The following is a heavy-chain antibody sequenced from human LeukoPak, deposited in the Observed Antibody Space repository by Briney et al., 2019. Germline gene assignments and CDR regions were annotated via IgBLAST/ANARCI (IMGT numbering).Heavy chain of an antibody. Sequence: GSSVKVSCKASGGTFSSYAISWVRQAPGQGLEWMGGIIPIFGTANYAQKFQGRVTITADKSTSTAYMELSSLRSEDTAVYYCAREDYYDSSGYYPLDYWGQGTLVTVSS. V-gene: IGHV1-69*06. D-gene: IGHD3-22*01. CDR3: AREDYYDSSGYYPLDY. CDR2: IIPIFGTA. J-gene: IGHJ4*02. CDR1: GGTFSSYA.